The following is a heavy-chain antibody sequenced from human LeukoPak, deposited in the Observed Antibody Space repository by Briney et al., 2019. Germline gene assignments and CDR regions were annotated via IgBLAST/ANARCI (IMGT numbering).Heavy chain of an antibody. D-gene: IGHD7-27*01. J-gene: IGHJ4*02. CDR2: MNPNNGNK. Sequence: SVKVSRKPSVYTFTSYDINWLEPATGQGLEWMGWMNPNNGNKGNPQKFQGRVTKTRNTSIRPAYMELSSLRSEDTAVYYCARGNWGFDYWGQGTLVTVSS. CDR3: ARGNWGFDY. CDR1: VYTFTSYD. V-gene: IGHV1-8*01.